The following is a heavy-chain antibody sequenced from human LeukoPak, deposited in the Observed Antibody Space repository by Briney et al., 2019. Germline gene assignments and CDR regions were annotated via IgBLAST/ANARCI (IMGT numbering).Heavy chain of an antibody. CDR2: ISGSGGST. V-gene: IGHV3-23*01. D-gene: IGHD3-16*02. Sequence: GGSLRLSCAASGFTFSSYAMSWVRQAPGKGLEWVSAISGSGGSTYYADSVKGRFTISRDNSKNTLYLQMNSLRAEDTAAYYCAKLLGELTYYFDYWGQGTLVTVSS. CDR3: AKLLGELTYYFDY. CDR1: GFTFSSYA. J-gene: IGHJ4*02.